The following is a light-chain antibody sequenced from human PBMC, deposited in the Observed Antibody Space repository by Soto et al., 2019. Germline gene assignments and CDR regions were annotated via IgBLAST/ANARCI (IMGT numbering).Light chain of an antibody. CDR3: QQYDSSPLT. CDR2: DAS. V-gene: IGKV3-20*01. Sequence: EIVLTQSPDTLSLSPGERATLSCRASQSVDSNYLAWYQQKPGQAPRVLIYDASIRATGIPDRFSGSGSGTDFTLTISRLEPEDSDVYYCQQYDSSPLTLGGGTKVDIK. J-gene: IGKJ4*01. CDR1: QSVDSNY.